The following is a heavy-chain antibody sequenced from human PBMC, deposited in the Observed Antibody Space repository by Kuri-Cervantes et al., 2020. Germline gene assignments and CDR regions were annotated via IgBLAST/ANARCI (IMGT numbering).Heavy chain of an antibody. Sequence: ASVKVSCKASGYTFTSYAMHWVRQAPGQRLEWMGWINAGNGNTKYSQKFQGRVTITRDTSASTAYMELSSLRSEDTAVYYCARDRGYRQWIFDYWGQGTLVTVSS. CDR2: INAGNGNT. CDR1: GYTFTSYA. J-gene: IGHJ4*02. D-gene: IGHD6-19*01. CDR3: ARDRGYRQWIFDY. V-gene: IGHV1-3*01.